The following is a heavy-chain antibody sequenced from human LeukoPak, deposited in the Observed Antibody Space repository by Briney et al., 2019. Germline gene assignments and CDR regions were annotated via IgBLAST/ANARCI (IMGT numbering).Heavy chain of an antibody. D-gene: IGHD5-24*01. CDR1: GFTFTSYW. CDR3: ARSREPGRDGDY. CDR2: ISADGSSP. Sequence: GGSLRLSCVASGFTFTSYWMHWVRQGPGKGLVWDSRISADGSSPSYADSVKGRFTISRDNAKNTLFLQMNSLRAEGTAVYYCARSREPGRDGDYWGQGTLVTVSS. V-gene: IGHV3-74*01. J-gene: IGHJ4*02.